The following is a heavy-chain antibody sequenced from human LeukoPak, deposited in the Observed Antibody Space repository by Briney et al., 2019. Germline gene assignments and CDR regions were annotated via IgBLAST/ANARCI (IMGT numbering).Heavy chain of an antibody. V-gene: IGHV4-34*01. D-gene: IGHD3-16*01. CDR2: INHSGST. CDR1: GGSFSGYY. Sequence: SETLSLTCAVYGGSFSGYYWSWIRQPPGKGLEWIGEINHSGSTNYNPSLKSRVTISVDTSKNQFSLKLSSVAAADTAVYYCARIGYYYYYGMDVWGQGTTVTVSS. J-gene: IGHJ6*02. CDR3: ARIGYYYYYGMDV.